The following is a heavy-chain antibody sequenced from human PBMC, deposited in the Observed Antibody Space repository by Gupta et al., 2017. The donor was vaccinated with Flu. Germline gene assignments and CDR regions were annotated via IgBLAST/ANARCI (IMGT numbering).Heavy chain of an antibody. Sequence: RQPPGKGLEWIGEINHSGSTNYNPSLKSRVTISVDTSKNQFSLKLSSVTAADTAVYYCARGGRSSSGSWFDPWGQGTLVTGSS. D-gene: IGHD6-6*01. V-gene: IGHV4-34*01. J-gene: IGHJ5*02. CDR2: INHSGST. CDR3: ARGGRSSSGSWFDP.